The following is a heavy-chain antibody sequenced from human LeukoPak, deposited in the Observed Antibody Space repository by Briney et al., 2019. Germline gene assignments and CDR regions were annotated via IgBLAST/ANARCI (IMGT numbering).Heavy chain of an antibody. Sequence: GGSLRLSCAASGFTFNSYAMNWVRQAPGKGLEWVSTMSGSGGSTYYADSVKGRFTISRDNAKNSLYLQMNSLRAEDAAVYYCARDHTRKEITYSPWGQGTLVTVSS. CDR1: GFTFNSYA. D-gene: IGHD3-16*01. J-gene: IGHJ5*02. CDR3: ARDHTRKEITYSP. CDR2: MSGSGGST. V-gene: IGHV3-23*01.